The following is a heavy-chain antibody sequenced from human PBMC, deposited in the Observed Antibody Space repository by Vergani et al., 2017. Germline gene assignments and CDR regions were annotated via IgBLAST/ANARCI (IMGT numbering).Heavy chain of an antibody. CDR3: ARLFRGWCIDY. CDR2: IQFDGSNQ. CDR1: GFTLSNYD. J-gene: IGHJ4*01. V-gene: IGHV3-30*02. Sequence: QVQLVESGGGVVQRGGSLRLSCATSGFTLSNYDMQWIRQGPGKGLEFVAFIQFDGSNQYYADSVKGRFTLSRDFSKNTLYLQMNSLRSDDTATYYCARLFRGWCIDYLCHRTQVVVSS. D-gene: IGHD4/OR15-4a*01.